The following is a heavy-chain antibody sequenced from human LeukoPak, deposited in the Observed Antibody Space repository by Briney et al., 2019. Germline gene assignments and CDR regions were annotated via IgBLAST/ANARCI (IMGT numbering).Heavy chain of an antibody. CDR3: VDIVVVPAAATSDC. D-gene: IGHD2-2*01. J-gene: IGHJ4*02. V-gene: IGHV3-23*01. CDR2: ISGSGGST. CDR1: GFTFSSYA. Sequence: GALRLSCAASGFTFSSYAMSWVRQAPGKGLEWVSAISGSGGSTYYADSVKGRFTISRDNSKNTLYLQMNSLRAEDTAVYYCVDIVVVPAAATSDCWGQGTLVTVSS.